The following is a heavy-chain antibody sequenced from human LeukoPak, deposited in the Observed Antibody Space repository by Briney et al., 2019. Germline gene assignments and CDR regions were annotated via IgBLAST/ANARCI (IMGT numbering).Heavy chain of an antibody. V-gene: IGHV3-11*01. Sequence: GGSLRLSCAASGFTFSDYYINWIRQAPGKGLEWVSYISNSANTIYYADSVKGRFTISRDNAKNSLYLQMNSLKTEDTAVYYCARSRNYYDSSGYYSSLTFDIWGQGTMVTVSS. J-gene: IGHJ3*02. CDR1: GFTFSDYY. CDR2: ISNSANTI. CDR3: ARSRNYYDSSGYYSSLTFDI. D-gene: IGHD3-22*01.